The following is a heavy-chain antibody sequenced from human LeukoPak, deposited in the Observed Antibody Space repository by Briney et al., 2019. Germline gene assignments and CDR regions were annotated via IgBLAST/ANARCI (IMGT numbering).Heavy chain of an antibody. Sequence: GGSLRLSCAASGFTFSGYGMHWVRQAPGKGLEWVAFIRYDGSNKYYADSVKGRFTISRDNSKNTLYLQMNSLRAEDTAVYYCAKDSHGDYSGYYMDVWGKGTTVTISS. J-gene: IGHJ6*03. CDR1: GFTFSGYG. D-gene: IGHD4-17*01. CDR2: IRYDGSNK. CDR3: AKDSHGDYSGYYMDV. V-gene: IGHV3-30*02.